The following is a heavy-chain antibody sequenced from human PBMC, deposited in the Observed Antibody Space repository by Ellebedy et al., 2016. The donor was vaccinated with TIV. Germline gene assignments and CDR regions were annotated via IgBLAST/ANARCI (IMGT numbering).Heavy chain of an antibody. Sequence: GESLKISCAVSGFTFSDHYMDWVRLAPGKGPEWVGRSRIKAKSYTTDYAASVKGRFTISRDDSKNSLYLQMNSLKTEDTAIYYCARDTTSDYWGQGALVTVSS. V-gene: IGHV3-72*01. D-gene: IGHD1-1*01. CDR1: GFTFSDHY. J-gene: IGHJ4*02. CDR3: ARDTTSDY. CDR2: SRIKAKSYTT.